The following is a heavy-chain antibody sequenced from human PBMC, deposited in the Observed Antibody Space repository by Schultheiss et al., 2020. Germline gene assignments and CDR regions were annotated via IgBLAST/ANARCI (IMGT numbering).Heavy chain of an antibody. CDR2: ISSSSSYI. CDR3: ARDSQNYYDSSGYYYYYYMDV. Sequence: GESLKISCAASGFTFSSYSMNWVRQAPGKGLEWVSSISSSSSYIYYADSVKGRFTISRDNAKNSLYLQMNSLRAEDTAVYYCARDSQNYYDSSGYYYYYYMDVWGKGTTVTVSS. V-gene: IGHV3-21*01. CDR1: GFTFSSYS. D-gene: IGHD3-22*01. J-gene: IGHJ6*03.